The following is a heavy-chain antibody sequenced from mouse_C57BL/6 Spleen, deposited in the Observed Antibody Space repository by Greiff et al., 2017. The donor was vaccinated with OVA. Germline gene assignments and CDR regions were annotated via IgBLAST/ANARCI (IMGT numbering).Heavy chain of an antibody. V-gene: IGHV5-9-1*02. CDR2: ISSGGDYI. D-gene: IGHD1-1*01. J-gene: IGHJ3*01. CDR1: GFTFSSYA. Sequence: EVQLQESGEGLVKPGGSLKLSCAASGFTFSSYAMSWVRQTPEKRLEWVAYISSGGDYIYYADTVKGRFTISRDNARNTLYLQMSSLKSEDTAMYYCTYYGSSPWFAYWGQGTLVTVSA. CDR3: TYYGSSPWFAY.